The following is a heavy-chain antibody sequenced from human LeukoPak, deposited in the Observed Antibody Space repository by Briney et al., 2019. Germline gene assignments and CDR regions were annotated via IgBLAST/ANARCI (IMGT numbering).Heavy chain of an antibody. D-gene: IGHD2-2*01. Sequence: SETLSLTCTVSGDSISSSSYYWGWIRQPPGKGLEWIGNINYSGRTYYNPSLKSRVTISVDTSKNQFSLKLSSVTAADTAVYYCARTAIVVVPAAIFRNTNWFDPWGQGTLVTVSS. CDR1: GDSISSSSYY. V-gene: IGHV4-39*01. J-gene: IGHJ5*02. CDR3: ARTAIVVVPAAIFRNTNWFDP. CDR2: INYSGRT.